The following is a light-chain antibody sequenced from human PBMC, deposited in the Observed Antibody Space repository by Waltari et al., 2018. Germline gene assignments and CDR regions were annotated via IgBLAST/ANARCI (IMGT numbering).Light chain of an antibody. J-gene: IGLJ2*01. V-gene: IGLV2-23*02. CDR1: RSDIGISDI. CDR3: CSYVAEDTLV. CDR2: EVT. Sequence: QSALTQPASVSGSPGQSIAISCTATRSDIGISDIVSWYQQHPGRAPKLSIYEVTKRPSGVSNRFSGSKSGNTASLTISGLQAEDEADYYCCSYVAEDTLVFGGGTKLTVL.